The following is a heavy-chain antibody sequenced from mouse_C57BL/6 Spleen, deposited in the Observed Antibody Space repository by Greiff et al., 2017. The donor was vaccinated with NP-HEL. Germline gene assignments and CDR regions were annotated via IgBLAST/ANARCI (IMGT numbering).Heavy chain of an antibody. D-gene: IGHD2-4*01. CDR1: GFTFSDYY. V-gene: IGHV5-12*01. Sequence: DVHLVESGGGLVQPGGSLKLSCAASGFTFSDYYMYWVRQTPEKRLEWVAYISNGGGSTYYPDTVKGRFTISRDNAKNTLYLQMSRPKSEDTAMYYCARRDDYDGYFDVWGTGTTVTVSS. J-gene: IGHJ1*03. CDR3: ARRDDYDGYFDV. CDR2: ISNGGGST.